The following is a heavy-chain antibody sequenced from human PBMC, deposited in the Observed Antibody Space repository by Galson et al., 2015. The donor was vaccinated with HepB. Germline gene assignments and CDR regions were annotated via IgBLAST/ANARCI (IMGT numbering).Heavy chain of an antibody. D-gene: IGHD5-18*01. CDR3: ARDRAGVRAQLWLHYFDY. CDR2: ISYDGSNK. Sequence: SLRLSCAASGFTFSSYAMHWVRQAPGKGLEWVAVISYDGSNKYYADSVKGRFTISRDNSKNTLYLQMNSLRAEDTAVYYCARDRAGVRAQLWLHYFDYWGQGTLVTVSS. CDR1: GFTFSSYA. J-gene: IGHJ4*02. V-gene: IGHV3-30*04.